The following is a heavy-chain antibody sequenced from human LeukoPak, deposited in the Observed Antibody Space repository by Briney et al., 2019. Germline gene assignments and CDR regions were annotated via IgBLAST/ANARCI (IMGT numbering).Heavy chain of an antibody. CDR1: GYSFTSYW. CDR2: IYPGDSDT. CDR3: ARLKQVYDSSGYEDY. V-gene: IGHV5-51*01. J-gene: IGHJ4*02. D-gene: IGHD3-22*01. Sequence: GESLKISCKGSGYSFTSYWIGWMRQMPGKGLEWMGIIYPGDSDTRYSPSFQGQVTISADKSISTAYLQWSSLKASDTAMYYCARLKQVYDSSGYEDYWGQGTLVTVSS.